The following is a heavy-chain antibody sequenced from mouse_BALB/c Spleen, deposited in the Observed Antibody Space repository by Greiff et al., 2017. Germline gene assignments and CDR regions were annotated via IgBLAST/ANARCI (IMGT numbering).Heavy chain of an antibody. CDR3: VRRGRRDYAMDY. Sequence: VKLVESGPGLVAPSQSLSITCTVSGFSLTSYDISWIRQPPGKGLEWLGVIWTGGGTNYNSAFMSRLSISKDNSKSQVFLKMNSLQTDDTAIYYCVRRGRRDYAMDYWGQGTSVTVSS. CDR1: GFSLTSYD. V-gene: IGHV2-9-2*01. CDR2: IWTGGGT. D-gene: IGHD1-1*01. J-gene: IGHJ4*01.